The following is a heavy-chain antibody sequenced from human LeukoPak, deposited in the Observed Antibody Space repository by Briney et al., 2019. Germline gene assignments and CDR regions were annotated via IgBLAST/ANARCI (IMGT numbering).Heavy chain of an antibody. D-gene: IGHD6-13*01. CDR1: GFTVSSNY. J-gene: IGHJ4*02. CDR3: ASGDSSSWTQLDY. V-gene: IGHV3-30*03. CDR2: ISYDGSNK. Sequence: GGSLRLSCAASGFTVSSNYMSWVRQAPGKGLEGVAVISYDGSNKYYADSVKGRFTISRDNSKNTLYLQMNSLRAEDTAVYYCASGDSSSWTQLDYWGQGTLVTVSS.